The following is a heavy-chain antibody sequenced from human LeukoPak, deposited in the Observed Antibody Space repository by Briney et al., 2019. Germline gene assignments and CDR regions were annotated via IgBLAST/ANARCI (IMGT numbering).Heavy chain of an antibody. CDR1: GDSVSSNSAL. D-gene: IGHD6-13*01. CDR3: ARGSASYFDY. Sequence: QTLSLTCAISGDSVSSNSALWNWFRQSPSRGLEWLGRTYYRSKWYNDYAVSVKGRITINPDTSKNQFSLQLNSVTPEDTAVYYCARGSASYFDYWGQGTLVTVSS. CDR2: TYYRSKWYN. V-gene: IGHV6-1*01. J-gene: IGHJ4*02.